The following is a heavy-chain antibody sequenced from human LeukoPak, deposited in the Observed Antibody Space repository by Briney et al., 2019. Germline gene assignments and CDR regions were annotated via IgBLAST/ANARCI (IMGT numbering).Heavy chain of an antibody. CDR3: ASLWPVVVDPYNWFDP. V-gene: IGHV4-34*01. D-gene: IGHD2-15*01. CDR1: GGSFSGYY. Sequence: SETLSLTCAVYGGSFSGYYWSWIRQPPGKGLEWIGEINHSGSTNYNPSLKSRVTISVDTSKNQFSLKLSSVTAADTAVYYCASLWPVVVDPYNWFDPWGQGTLVTVSS. J-gene: IGHJ5*02. CDR2: INHSGST.